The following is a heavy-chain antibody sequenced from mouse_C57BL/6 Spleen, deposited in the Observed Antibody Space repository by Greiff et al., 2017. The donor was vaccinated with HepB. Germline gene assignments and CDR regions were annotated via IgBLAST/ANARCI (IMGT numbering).Heavy chain of an antibody. V-gene: IGHV1-81*01. D-gene: IGHD2-4*01. CDR1: GYTFTSYG. J-gene: IGHJ3*01. CDR3: AIYDYQRLFAY. CDR2: IYPRSGNT. Sequence: VQLQQSGAELARPGASVKLSCKASGYTFTSYGLSWVKQRTGQGLEWIGEIYPRSGNTYYNEKFKGKATLTADKSSSTAYMELRSLTSEDSAVYFCAIYDYQRLFAYWGQGTLVTVSA.